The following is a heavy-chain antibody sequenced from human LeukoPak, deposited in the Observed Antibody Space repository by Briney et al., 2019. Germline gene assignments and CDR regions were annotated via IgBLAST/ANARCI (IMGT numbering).Heavy chain of an antibody. D-gene: IGHD2-21*01. V-gene: IGHV1-2*02. CDR1: GYTFTDYY. CDR2: INPNSGGT. Sequence: GASVKVSCKTSGYTFTDYYTHWVRQAPGQGLEWMGWINPNSGGTSSAQKFQGRVTMTRDTSITTVYMEVNWLTPDDTAIYYCARADRLHGGPYLIGPWGQGTLVTVSS. J-gene: IGHJ5*02. CDR3: ARADRLHGGPYLIGP.